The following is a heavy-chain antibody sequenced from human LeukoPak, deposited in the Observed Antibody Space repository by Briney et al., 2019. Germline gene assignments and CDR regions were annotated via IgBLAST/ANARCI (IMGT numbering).Heavy chain of an antibody. Sequence: GGALQISFKGSGYRFTNYWIAWGRQLPGKGVEWRGIIYPGDSDTRYSPSFQGQVTISADQSISTAYLQWSSLKASDTAMYYCARGATYHYGSGTYSDYWGQGTLVTVSS. CDR2: IYPGDSDT. D-gene: IGHD3-10*01. V-gene: IGHV5-51*01. CDR1: GYRFTNYW. J-gene: IGHJ4*02. CDR3: ARGATYHYGSGTYSDY.